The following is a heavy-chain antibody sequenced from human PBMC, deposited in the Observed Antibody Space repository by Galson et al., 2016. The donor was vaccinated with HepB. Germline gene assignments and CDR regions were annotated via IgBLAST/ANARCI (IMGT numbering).Heavy chain of an antibody. D-gene: IGHD1-1*01. CDR1: GFTVSSNY. V-gene: IGHV3-53*01. CDR3: ARDAQGTIFIRDAMDV. J-gene: IGHJ6*02. CDR2: IYRSGST. Sequence: SLRLSCAASGFTVSSNYMNWVRQAPGKGLEWVSVIYRSGSTHYADSVKGRFTISRDSSNNTVYLQMSSLRTEDTAVYYCARDAQGTIFIRDAMDVWGQGTTVIVSS.